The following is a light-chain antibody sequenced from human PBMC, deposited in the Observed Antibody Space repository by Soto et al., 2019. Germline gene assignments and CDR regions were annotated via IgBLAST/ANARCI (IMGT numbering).Light chain of an antibody. J-gene: IGKJ5*01. V-gene: IGKV3-15*01. Sequence: EIMMTQSPATLSVSPGESATLSCRASQSVSNNLAWYQHKPGQAPRLLIYYASTRATGIPARFSGSGSGTECTHPSSSLQSADFALYYCQQYNDWPPITSGQGTRLEIK. CDR3: QQYNDWPPIT. CDR2: YAS. CDR1: QSVSNN.